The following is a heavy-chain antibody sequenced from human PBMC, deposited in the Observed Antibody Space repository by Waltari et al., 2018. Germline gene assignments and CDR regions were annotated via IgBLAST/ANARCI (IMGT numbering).Heavy chain of an antibody. D-gene: IGHD6-13*01. J-gene: IGHJ4*02. CDR2: IRSKPNNYAT. Sequence: EVQVVESGGDLVQPGGSLKLPCATSGFTFSGSTIHWVRQTSGKGREWIGRIRSKPNNYATRYTASVEGRFTISRDDSENTAYLQMSSLMTEDTAVYYCTGGAVTGTDFWGQGTLVTVSS. CDR3: TGGAVTGTDF. V-gene: IGHV3-73*01. CDR1: GFTFSGST.